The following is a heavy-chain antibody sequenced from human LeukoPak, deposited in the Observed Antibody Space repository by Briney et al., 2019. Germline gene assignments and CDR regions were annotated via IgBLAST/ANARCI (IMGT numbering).Heavy chain of an antibody. Sequence: PGGSLRLSCAASGFTFSNYDMSWVRQAPGKGLEWVSAISARGGTTYYADSVKGRFTISRDNSKNTLYLQMNSLRAEDTAAYYCAKGGSGWSRDYFDCWGQGTLVTVSS. CDR3: AKGGSGWSRDYFDC. CDR1: GFTFSNYD. V-gene: IGHV3-23*01. CDR2: ISARGGTT. J-gene: IGHJ4*02. D-gene: IGHD6-19*01.